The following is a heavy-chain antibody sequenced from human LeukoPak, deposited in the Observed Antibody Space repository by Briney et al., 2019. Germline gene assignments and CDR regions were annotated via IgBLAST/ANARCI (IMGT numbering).Heavy chain of an antibody. V-gene: IGHV5-51*01. CDR3: ARRMVRGVITSPFDY. Sequence: GESLKISCKGSGYIFSSYWIGWVRQMPGKGLEWMGIIYPSDSDTRYSPSFQGQVTISADESISTAYLQWSSLRASDTAMYYCARRMVRGVITSPFDYWGQGTLVTVSS. CDR1: GYIFSSYW. CDR2: IYPSDSDT. J-gene: IGHJ4*02. D-gene: IGHD3-10*01.